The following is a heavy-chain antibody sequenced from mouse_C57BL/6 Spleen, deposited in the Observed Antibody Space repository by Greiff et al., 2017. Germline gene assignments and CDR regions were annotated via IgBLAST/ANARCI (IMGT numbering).Heavy chain of an antibody. CDR1: GYTFTSYW. D-gene: IGHD1-1*01. CDR3: ARSGGSSRYAMDY. CDR2: INPSNGGT. J-gene: IGHJ4*01. Sequence: QVQLQQPGTELVKPGASVKLSCKASGYTFTSYWMHWVKQRPGQGLEWIGNINPSNGGTNYNEKFKSKATLTVDKSSSTAYLQLSSLTSEDSAVYYCARSGGSSRYAMDYWGQGTSVTVSS. V-gene: IGHV1-53*01.